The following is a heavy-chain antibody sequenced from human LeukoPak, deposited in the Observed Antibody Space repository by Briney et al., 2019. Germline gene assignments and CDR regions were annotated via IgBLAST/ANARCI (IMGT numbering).Heavy chain of an antibody. V-gene: IGHV1-8*03. Sequence: ASVTVSCKASGYTFTSYDINWVRQATGQGLEWMGWMNPNSGNTGYAQKFQGRVTITRNTSISTAYMELSSLRSEDTAVYYCARSYSSSSWFDYWGQGTLVTVSS. CDR2: MNPNSGNT. J-gene: IGHJ4*02. CDR3: ARSYSSSSWFDY. D-gene: IGHD6-6*01. CDR1: GYTFTSYD.